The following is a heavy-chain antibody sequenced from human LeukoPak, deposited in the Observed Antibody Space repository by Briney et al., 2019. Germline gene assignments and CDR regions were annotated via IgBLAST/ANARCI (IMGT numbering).Heavy chain of an antibody. J-gene: IGHJ4*02. D-gene: IGHD1-7*01. Sequence: ASVKVSCKASGYTFTGYYMHWVRQAPGQGLEWMGWINPNSGGTNYAQKFQGRVTMTRDTPISTAYMELSRLRSDDTAVYYCARDLELAPHNLDYWGQGTLVTVSS. V-gene: IGHV1-2*02. CDR3: ARDLELAPHNLDY. CDR1: GYTFTGYY. CDR2: INPNSGGT.